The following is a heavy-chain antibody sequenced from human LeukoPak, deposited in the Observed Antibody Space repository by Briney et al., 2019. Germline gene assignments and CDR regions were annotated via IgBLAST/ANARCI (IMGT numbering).Heavy chain of an antibody. Sequence: SETPSLTCTVSGGSISSYYWSWIRQPPGKGLEWIGYIYYSGSTNYNPSLKSRVTISVDTSKNQFSLKLSSVTAADTAVYYCARSRGYSYYFDYWGQGTLVTVSS. V-gene: IGHV4-59*12. D-gene: IGHD5-18*01. J-gene: IGHJ4*02. CDR1: GGSISSYY. CDR3: ARSRGYSYYFDY. CDR2: IYYSGST.